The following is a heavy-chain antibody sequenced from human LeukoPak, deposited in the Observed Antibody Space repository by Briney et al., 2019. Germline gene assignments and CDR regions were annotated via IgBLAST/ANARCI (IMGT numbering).Heavy chain of an antibody. D-gene: IGHD2-15*01. CDR3: ARDPSYCTGGICYPYFDL. J-gene: IGHJ4*02. CDR1: GFTFDDYA. CDR2: ISWKGDIT. Sequence: PGGSLRLSCVASGFTFDDYAMSWVRQAPGKGLEWVPGISWKGDITGYADSVKGRFTISRDNAKTSLYLQINSLRAEDAALYYCARDPSYCTGGICYPYFDLWGQGTLVTVSS. V-gene: IGHV3-20*04.